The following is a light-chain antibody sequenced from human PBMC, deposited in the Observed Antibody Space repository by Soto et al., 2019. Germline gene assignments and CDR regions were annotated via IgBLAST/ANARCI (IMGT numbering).Light chain of an antibody. J-gene: IGKJ2*01. Sequence: VLTQSPGILSLSPGDRATLSCRSSRRVSGSSLAWYQQKPGQAPRVLFYGATTRATGVPDRFSANGAGADFTLTISRLEPGDFGVYHCQQYGTSPSFGPGTKLEIK. CDR3: QQYGTSPS. V-gene: IGKV3-20*01. CDR2: GAT. CDR1: RRVSGSS.